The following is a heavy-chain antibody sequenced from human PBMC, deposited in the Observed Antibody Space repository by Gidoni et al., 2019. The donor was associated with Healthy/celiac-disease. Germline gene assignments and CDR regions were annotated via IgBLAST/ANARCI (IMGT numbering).Heavy chain of an antibody. CDR3: ARSTDCSSTSCYEGYYYGMDV. D-gene: IGHD2-2*01. Sequence: QVQLQESGPGLVKPSETLSLTCTVSGGSISSYYWSWIRQPPGKGLEWIGYIYYSGSTNYNPSLKSRVTISVDTSKNQFSLKLSSVTAADTAVYYCARSTDCSSTSCYEGYYYGMDVWGQGTTVTVSS. CDR2: IYYSGST. J-gene: IGHJ6*02. V-gene: IGHV4-59*08. CDR1: GGSISSYY.